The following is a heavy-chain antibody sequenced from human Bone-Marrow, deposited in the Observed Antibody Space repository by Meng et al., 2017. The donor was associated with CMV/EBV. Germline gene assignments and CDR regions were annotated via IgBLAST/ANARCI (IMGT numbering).Heavy chain of an antibody. CDR1: GYTFTDYY. CDR2: INPKNDDT. V-gene: IGHV1-2*02. Sequence: ASVKVSCKASGYTFTDYYMYWVRQVPGQGLEWMGWINPKNDDTHYTQRFEGRVTMTREMSLNTAYMELTSLRSDDTAVYYCARGRYFNSNALEYWGQGTTVTVSS. CDR3: ARGRYFNSNALEY. D-gene: IGHD1-1*01. J-gene: IGHJ6*02.